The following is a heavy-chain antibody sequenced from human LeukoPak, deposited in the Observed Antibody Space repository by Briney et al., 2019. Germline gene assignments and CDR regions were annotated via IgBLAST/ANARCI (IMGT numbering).Heavy chain of an antibody. CDR2: IIPILGIA. D-gene: IGHD3-22*01. CDR1: GGTFSSYA. Sequence: SVKVSCKASGGTFSSYAISWVRQAPGQGLEWMGRIIPILGIANYAQKFQGRVTITADKSTSTAYMELSSLRSEDTAVYYCASDYYDSSGYGSFDYWGQGTLVTVSS. V-gene: IGHV1-69*04. J-gene: IGHJ4*02. CDR3: ASDYYDSSGYGSFDY.